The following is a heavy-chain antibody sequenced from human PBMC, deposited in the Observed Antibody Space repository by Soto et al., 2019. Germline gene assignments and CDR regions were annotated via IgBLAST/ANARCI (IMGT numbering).Heavy chain of an antibody. D-gene: IGHD2-15*01. CDR1: GYSFTSYW. CDR3: ARHFYPCDCSGGSCYDSFDI. J-gene: IGHJ3*02. V-gene: IGHV5-51*01. CDR2: IYPGDSDT. Sequence: LGESLKISCKGSGYSFTSYWIGWVRQMPGKGLEWMGIIYPGDSDTRYSPSFQGQVTISADKSISTAYLQWSSLKASDTAMYYCARHFYPCDCSGGSCYDSFDIWGQGTMVTVSS.